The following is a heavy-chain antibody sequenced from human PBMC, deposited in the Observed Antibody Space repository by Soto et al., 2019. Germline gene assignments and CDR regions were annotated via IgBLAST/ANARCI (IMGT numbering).Heavy chain of an antibody. Sequence: PSETLSLTCTVSGGSVSSGSYYWSWIRQPPGKGLEWIGYIYYSGSTNYNPSLKSRVTISVDTSKNQFSLKLSSVTAADTAVYYCAREYSSGNFDYWGQGTLVTV. CDR3: AREYSSGNFDY. CDR1: GGSVSSGSYY. CDR2: IYYSGST. V-gene: IGHV4-61*01. D-gene: IGHD6-19*01. J-gene: IGHJ4*02.